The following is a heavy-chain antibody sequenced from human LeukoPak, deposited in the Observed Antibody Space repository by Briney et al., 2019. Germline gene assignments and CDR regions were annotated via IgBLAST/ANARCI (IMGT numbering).Heavy chain of an antibody. Sequence: PGGSLRLSCAASGISFSSYVMSWVRQAPGKGLEWVSVISDSGGTTYYAGSVKGRFTISRDNSKNTLYLQMNSLRAEDTAIYYCASRWGYSFDHWGQGTLVTVSS. CDR2: ISDSGGTT. CDR1: GISFSSYV. D-gene: IGHD3-16*01. CDR3: ASRWGYSFDH. V-gene: IGHV3-23*01. J-gene: IGHJ4*02.